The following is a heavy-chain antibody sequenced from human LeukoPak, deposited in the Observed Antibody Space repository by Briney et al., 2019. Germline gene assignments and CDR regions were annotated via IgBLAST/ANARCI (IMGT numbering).Heavy chain of an antibody. CDR3: AKDLRIAATGTTGDY. V-gene: IGHV3-30*02. CDR2: IRFDLSNK. D-gene: IGHD6-13*01. Sequence: PRGSLRLSCAASGFTFSSYGMHWVRQAPGKGLEWVGFIRFDLSNKFHADSVKGRFTISRDNSKNTLYLQMNSLRADDTAVYYCAKDLRIAATGTTGDYWGQGTLVTVSS. CDR1: GFTFSSYG. J-gene: IGHJ4*02.